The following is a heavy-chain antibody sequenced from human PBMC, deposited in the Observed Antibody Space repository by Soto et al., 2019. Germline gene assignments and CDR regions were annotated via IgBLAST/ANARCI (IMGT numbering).Heavy chain of an antibody. CDR1: GFTFSSYA. CDR3: ARDLNWGSGYFDY. J-gene: IGHJ4*02. Sequence: GGSLRLSCAASGFTFSSYAMHWVRQAPGKGLEWVAVISYDGSNKYYADSVKGRFTISRDNSKNTLYLQMNSLRAEDTAVYYCARDLNWGSGYFDYWGQGTLVTVSS. CDR2: ISYDGSNK. D-gene: IGHD7-27*01. V-gene: IGHV3-30*04.